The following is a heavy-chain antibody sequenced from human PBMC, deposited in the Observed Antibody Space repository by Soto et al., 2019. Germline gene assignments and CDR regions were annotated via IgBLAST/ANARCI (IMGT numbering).Heavy chain of an antibody. CDR1: GGPLSGINW. J-gene: IGHJ4*02. V-gene: IGHV4-4*02. D-gene: IGHD5-18*01. CDR2: IYHTGTT. Sequence: PSETLSLTCAVSGGPLSGINWGSWVRQAPGKGLEWIGEIYHTGTTNYNPSLKSRVTISVDKSKNQFSLKLNSVTAADTAVYHGARDRGALSYGYDYWGQGTLVTVSS. CDR3: ARDRGALSYGYDY.